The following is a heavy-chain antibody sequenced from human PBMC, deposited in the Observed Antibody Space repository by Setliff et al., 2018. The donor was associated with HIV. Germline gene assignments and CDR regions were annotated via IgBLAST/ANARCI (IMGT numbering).Heavy chain of an antibody. Sequence: ASVKVSCKASGYTFTSYIMNWVRQAPGKGLEWMGLVDPEDGETIYAEKFQGRVTMTTATSSDTAYLYLSSLRSEDTAVYYCVTGEGLRFWGQGTLVTVSS. CDR3: VTGEGLRF. J-gene: IGHJ4*02. D-gene: IGHD2-15*01. V-gene: IGHV1-69-2*01. CDR2: VDPEDGET. CDR1: GYTFTSYI.